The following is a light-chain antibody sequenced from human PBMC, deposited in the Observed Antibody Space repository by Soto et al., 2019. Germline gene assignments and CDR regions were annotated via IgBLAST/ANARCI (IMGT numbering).Light chain of an antibody. CDR3: QQYDNLLLT. V-gene: IGKV3-15*01. J-gene: IGKJ4*01. CDR2: GAS. CDR1: ETVATN. Sequence: EVLMTQSPATLSVSPGEKATLSCWASETVATNLAWYQQKPGQAPRLLISGASTRAAGISDRFRGSGSGTEFKLTISSLRSEDIATYYCQQYDNLLLTFGGGTKVDIK.